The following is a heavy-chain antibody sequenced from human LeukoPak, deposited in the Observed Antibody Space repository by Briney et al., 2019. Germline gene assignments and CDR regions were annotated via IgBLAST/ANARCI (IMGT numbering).Heavy chain of an antibody. CDR2: ISTTSTYT. Sequence: GGSLRLSCAASGFTFSDYYMSWIRQAPGKGLEWVIYISTTSTYTDYADSVKGRFTISRDNAKNLLFLQMNSLRPEDTAVYYCARDWYCSSSICYTDRNWFDPWGQGTLVTVSS. J-gene: IGHJ5*02. D-gene: IGHD2-2*02. V-gene: IGHV3-11*05. CDR3: ARDWYCSSSICYTDRNWFDP. CDR1: GFTFSDYY.